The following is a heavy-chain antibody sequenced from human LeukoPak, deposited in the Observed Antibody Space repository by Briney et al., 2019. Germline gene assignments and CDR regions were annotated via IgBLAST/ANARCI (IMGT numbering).Heavy chain of an antibody. CDR1: GFTFSSYG. J-gene: IGHJ6*02. CDR3: AKDFRSGRNPYYYYGMDV. CDR2: ISYDGSNK. V-gene: IGHV3-30*18. Sequence: GGSLRLSCAASGFTFSSYGMHWVRQAPGKGLEWVAVISYDGSNKYYADSVKGRFTISRDNSKNTLYLQMNGLRAEDTAVYYCAKDFRSGRNPYYYYGMDVWGQGTTVTVSS. D-gene: IGHD2-15*01.